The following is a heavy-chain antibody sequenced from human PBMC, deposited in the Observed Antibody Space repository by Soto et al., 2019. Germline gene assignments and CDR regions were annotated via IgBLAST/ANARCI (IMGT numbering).Heavy chain of an antibody. Sequence: ASVKVSCKASGGTFSSYAISWVRQAPGQGLEWMGGIIPIFGTANYAQKFQGRVTITADESTSTAYMELGSLRSEDTAVYYCARDGGRDGYNPGLNWFDPWGQGTLVTVSS. CDR2: IIPIFGTA. V-gene: IGHV1-69*13. D-gene: IGHD5-12*01. J-gene: IGHJ5*02. CDR3: ARDGGRDGYNPGLNWFDP. CDR1: GGTFSSYA.